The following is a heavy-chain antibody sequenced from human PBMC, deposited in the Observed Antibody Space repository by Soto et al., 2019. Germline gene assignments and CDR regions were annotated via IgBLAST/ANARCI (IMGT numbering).Heavy chain of an antibody. CDR2: TYYRSKWYN. CDR3: AKNGGDYDFWSGYFDY. V-gene: IGHV6-1*01. D-gene: IGHD3-3*01. Sequence: QVQLQQSGPGLVKPSQTLSLTCAISGDSVSSNSAAWNWIRQSPSRGLEWLGRTYYRSKWYNDYAVSVKSRITINPDTSKNQFSLQLNSVTPEDTAVYYCAKNGGDYDFWSGYFDYWGQGTLVTVSS. J-gene: IGHJ4*02. CDR1: GDSVSSNSAA.